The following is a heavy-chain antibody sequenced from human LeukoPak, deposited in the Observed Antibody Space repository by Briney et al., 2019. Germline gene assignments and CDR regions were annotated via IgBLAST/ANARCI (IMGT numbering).Heavy chain of an antibody. Sequence: GRSLRLSCAASGFTFSSYAMHWVRQAPGKGLEWVAVISYDGSNKYYADSVKGRFTISRDNSKNTLYLQMNSLRAEDTAVYYCARDEDVLLWFGELPYYYYGMDVWAKGPRSPSPQ. J-gene: IGHJ6*04. V-gene: IGHV3-30*04. CDR3: ARDEDVLLWFGELPYYYYGMDV. CDR2: ISYDGSNK. D-gene: IGHD3-10*01. CDR1: GFTFSSYA.